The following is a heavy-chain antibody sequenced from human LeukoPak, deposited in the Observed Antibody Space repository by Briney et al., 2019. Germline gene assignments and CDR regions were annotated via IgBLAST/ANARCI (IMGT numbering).Heavy chain of an antibody. Sequence: GASVKVSCKASGYTFTSYYMHWVRQAPGQGLEWMGIINPSGGSTSYAQKFQGRVTMTRDTSTSTVYMELSGLRSEDTAVYYCASSTGGSYFLESWGQGTLVTVSS. CDR2: INPSGGST. CDR1: GYTFTSYY. V-gene: IGHV1-46*01. CDR3: ASSTGGSYFLES. D-gene: IGHD1-26*01. J-gene: IGHJ4*02.